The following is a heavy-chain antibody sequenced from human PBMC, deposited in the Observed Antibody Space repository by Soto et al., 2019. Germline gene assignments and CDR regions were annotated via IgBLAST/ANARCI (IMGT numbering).Heavy chain of an antibody. V-gene: IGHV3-15*01. CDR3: TTDEALEWSLDY. Sequence: EVQLVESGGGLVKPGGSLRLSCAASGFTFSNAWMSWVRQAPGKGLEWVGRIKSKTDGGTTDYAAPVKGRFTISRDDSKNTLYLQMNSLKTEDTAVYYCTTDEALEWSLDYWGQGTLVTVYS. J-gene: IGHJ4*02. D-gene: IGHD3-3*01. CDR1: GFTFSNAW. CDR2: IKSKTDGGTT.